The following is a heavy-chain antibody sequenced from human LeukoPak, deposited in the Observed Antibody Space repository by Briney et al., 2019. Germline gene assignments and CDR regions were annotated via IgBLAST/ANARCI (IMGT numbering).Heavy chain of an antibody. J-gene: IGHJ6*03. D-gene: IGHD6-19*01. CDR1: GGSISSSSYY. V-gene: IGHV4-39*07. CDR2: SPYSGTT. Sequence: PSETLSLTCTVSGGSISSSSYYWGWIRQPPGKGLEWIGSSPYSGTTYYNPSLKSRVTISIHTSNDQFSLKLNSVTAADTAVYYCARGSSGWNGVYFYFYYYMDVWGKGTTVTVSS. CDR3: ARGSSGWNGVYFYFYYYMDV.